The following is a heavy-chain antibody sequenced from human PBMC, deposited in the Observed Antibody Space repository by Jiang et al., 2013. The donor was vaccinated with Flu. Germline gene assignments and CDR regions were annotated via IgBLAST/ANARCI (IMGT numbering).Heavy chain of an antibody. J-gene: IGHJ4*02. CDR1: GYSITSGYY. Sequence: GSGLVKPSETLSLTCTVSGYSITSGYYWGWIRQPPGKGLEWIGSIYQSGTAYYNPSLKSRVTISVDTSKNDFSLKLHSLTAADTAVYYCARDSESTCYSDYWGQGTLVTVSP. D-gene: IGHD2-21*01. V-gene: IGHV4-38-2*02. CDR3: ARDSESTCYSDY. CDR2: IYQSGTA.